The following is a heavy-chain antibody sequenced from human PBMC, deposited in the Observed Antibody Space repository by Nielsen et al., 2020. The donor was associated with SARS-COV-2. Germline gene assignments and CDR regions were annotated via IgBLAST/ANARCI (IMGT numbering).Heavy chain of an antibody. Sequence: WVRQAPGQGLEWMGIINPSGGSTSYAQKFQGRVTMTRDTSTSTVYMELSSLRSEDTAVYYCAKDGGGVWFGELSSYYGMDVWGQGTTVTVSS. D-gene: IGHD3-10*01. CDR2: INPSGGST. CDR3: AKDGGGVWFGELSSYYGMDV. J-gene: IGHJ6*02. V-gene: IGHV1-46*01.